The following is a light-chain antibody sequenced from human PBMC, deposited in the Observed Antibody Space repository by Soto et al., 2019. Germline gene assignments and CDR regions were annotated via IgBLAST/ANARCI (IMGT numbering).Light chain of an antibody. J-gene: IGKJ1*01. CDR1: QSXSGW. V-gene: IGKV1-5*01. CDR2: DAS. CDR3: QQYETFSGT. Sequence: DIQMTQSPSTLSASVGDTVTVTCRASQSXSGWLAWYQQKPGEAPKLLIYDASALXRGVPSRXSGSGSGTKFTLTIASLXPDDFATYYCQQYETFSGTFGPGTKVEI.